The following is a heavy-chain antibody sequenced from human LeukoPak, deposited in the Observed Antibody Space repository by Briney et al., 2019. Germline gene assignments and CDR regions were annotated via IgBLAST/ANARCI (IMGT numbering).Heavy chain of an antibody. CDR1: GFTFSSYW. J-gene: IGHJ4*02. V-gene: IGHV3-74*01. CDR3: ARDQSRWYYDFWSGFR. CDR2: INSDGSST. D-gene: IGHD3-3*01. Sequence: GGSLRLSCAASGFTFSSYWMHWVRQAPGKGLVWVSRINSDGSSTSYADSVKGRFTISRDNAKNSLYLQMNSLRAEDTAVYYCARDQSRWYYDFWSGFRWGQGTLVTVSS.